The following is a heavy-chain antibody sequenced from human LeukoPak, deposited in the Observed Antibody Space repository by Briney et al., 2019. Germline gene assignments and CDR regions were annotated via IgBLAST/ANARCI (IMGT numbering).Heavy chain of an antibody. CDR3: ARDGYDILTGYQNYYYYMDV. CDR2: IKQDGSEK. Sequence: GGSLRLSCAASGFTFSSYWMSWVRQAPGKGLEWVANIKQDGSEKYYVDSVKGRFTISRDNAKNSLYLQMNSLRAEDTAVYYCARDGYDILTGYQNYYYYMDVWGKGTTVTISS. D-gene: IGHD3-9*01. CDR1: GFTFSSYW. V-gene: IGHV3-7*01. J-gene: IGHJ6*03.